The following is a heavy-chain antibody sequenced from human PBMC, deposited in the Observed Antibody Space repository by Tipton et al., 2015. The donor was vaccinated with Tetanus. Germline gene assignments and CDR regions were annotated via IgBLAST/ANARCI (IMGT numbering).Heavy chain of an antibody. Sequence: LRLSCTVSGGSISSGGYYWSWIRQHPGKGLEWIGDIYYSGSTYYNPSLKSRVTISVDTSKNQCSLKLNSVTAADTAVYYCARDQARGARGWNYFDYWGQGTLVTVSS. V-gene: IGHV4-31*02. CDR3: ARDQARGARGWNYFDY. CDR1: GGSISSGGYY. J-gene: IGHJ4*02. CDR2: IYYSGST. D-gene: IGHD1-26*01.